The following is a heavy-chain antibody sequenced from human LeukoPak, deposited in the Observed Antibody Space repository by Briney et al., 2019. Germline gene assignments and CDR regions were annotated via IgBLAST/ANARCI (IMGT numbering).Heavy chain of an antibody. J-gene: IGHJ4*02. V-gene: IGHV3-23*01. CDR3: VRSLDY. Sequence: GGSLRLSCAASGFPFSTYAMNWVRQAPGKGLEWVSVITGSGGFTQCADSVKGRFTISRDNSKNTVYLQMNSLRVEDTALYYCVRSLDYWGQGTLVTVSS. CDR2: ITGSGGFT. CDR1: GFPFSTYA.